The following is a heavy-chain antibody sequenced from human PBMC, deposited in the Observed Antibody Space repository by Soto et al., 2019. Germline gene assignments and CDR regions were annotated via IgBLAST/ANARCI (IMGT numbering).Heavy chain of an antibody. Sequence: GGSLRLSCAASGFTFSSYGMHWVRQAPGKGLEWVAVIWYDGSNKYYADSVKGRFTISRDNSKNTLYLQMNSLRAEDTAVYYCAREREYSGYEGYFDYWGQGTLVTVSS. CDR3: AREREYSGYEGYFDY. D-gene: IGHD5-12*01. J-gene: IGHJ4*02. V-gene: IGHV3-33*01. CDR1: GFTFSSYG. CDR2: IWYDGSNK.